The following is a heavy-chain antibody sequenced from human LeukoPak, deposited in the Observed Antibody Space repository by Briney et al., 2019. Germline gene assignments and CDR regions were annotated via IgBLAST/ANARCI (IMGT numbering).Heavy chain of an antibody. CDR2: FYYSGST. CDR3: ARLRNWNSVTTFDY. V-gene: IGHV4-39*07. CDR1: GGSISSSSYY. J-gene: IGHJ4*02. Sequence: KPSETLSLTCTVSGGSISSSSYYWGWIRQPPGKGLEWIGSFYYSGSTYYNPSLKGRVTISVDTSKNQFSLKLSSVTAADTAVYYCARLRNWNSVTTFDYWGQGTLVTVSS. D-gene: IGHD1-7*01.